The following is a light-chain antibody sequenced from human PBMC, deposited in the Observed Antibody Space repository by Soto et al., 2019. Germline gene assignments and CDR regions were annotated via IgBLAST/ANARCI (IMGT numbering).Light chain of an antibody. CDR1: SSDVGAYNY. CDR3: SSYTSSSTEV. CDR2: DVS. J-gene: IGLJ2*01. Sequence: QSALTQPASVSASPGKSITISCTGTSSDVGAYNYVSWYQHHPGKAPKLMIYDVSNRPSGVSLRFSASRSGNTASLTISGLQAEDEADYYCSSYTSSSTEVFGRGTKLTVL. V-gene: IGLV2-14*03.